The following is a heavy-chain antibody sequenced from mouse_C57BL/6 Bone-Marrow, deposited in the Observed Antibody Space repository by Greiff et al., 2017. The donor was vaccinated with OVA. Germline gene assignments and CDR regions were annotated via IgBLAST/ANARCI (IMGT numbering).Heavy chain of an antibody. Sequence: VQLQQPGAELVKPGASVKLSCKASGYTFTSYWMQWVKQRPGQGLEWIGEIDPSDSYTNYNQKFKGKATLTVDTSSSTAYMQLNSLTSEDSAVDYCASAVFAYWGQGTLVTVSA. CDR3: ASAVFAY. J-gene: IGHJ3*01. CDR2: IDPSDSYT. V-gene: IGHV1-50*01. CDR1: GYTFTSYW.